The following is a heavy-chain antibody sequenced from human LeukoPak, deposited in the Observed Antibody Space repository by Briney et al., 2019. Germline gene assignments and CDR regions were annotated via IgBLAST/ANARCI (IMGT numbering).Heavy chain of an antibody. J-gene: IGHJ4*02. CDR2: ISSSSSYI. Sequence: PGGSLRLSCAASGFTFSSYSMNWVRQAPGKGLEWVSSISSSSSYIYYADSVKGRFTISRDNAKNSLYLQMNSLRAEDTAVYYCARSREGEWELLRYFDYWGQGTLVTVSS. D-gene: IGHD1-26*01. CDR1: GFTFSSYS. V-gene: IGHV3-21*01. CDR3: ARSREGEWELLRYFDY.